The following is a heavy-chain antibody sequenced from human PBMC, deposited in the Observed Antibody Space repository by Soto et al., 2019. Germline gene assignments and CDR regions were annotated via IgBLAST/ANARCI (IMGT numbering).Heavy chain of an antibody. CDR2: IITILGTA. D-gene: IGHD4-17*01. V-gene: IGHV1-69*06. CDR1: GDTFSSYA. CDR3: PGWITTVTTTPSFNY. J-gene: IGHJ4*02. Sequence: QVQLVQSGAEVKKPGSSVKVSCKASGDTFSSYAISWVRQAPGQGLEWMGGIITILGTANYAQKFQGRVKITGNKSTSTAYMELSSLRSEDTAVYYCPGWITTVTTTPSFNYWGQGTLVTVST.